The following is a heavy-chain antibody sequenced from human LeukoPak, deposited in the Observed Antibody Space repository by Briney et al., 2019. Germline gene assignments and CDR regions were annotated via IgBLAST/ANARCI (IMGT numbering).Heavy chain of an antibody. CDR1: GFTFSRYW. Sequence: GGSLRLSCAASGFTFSRYWIHWVRQAPGKGLEWVSRINPDGSTTTYADSMKGRFTISRDNVKNTVYLQMNSLRVEDTAVYYCARVLSGSWDWFNPWGQGTLVTVSS. CDR3: ARVLSGSWDWFNP. J-gene: IGHJ5*02. CDR2: INPDGSTT. V-gene: IGHV3-74*01. D-gene: IGHD3-22*01.